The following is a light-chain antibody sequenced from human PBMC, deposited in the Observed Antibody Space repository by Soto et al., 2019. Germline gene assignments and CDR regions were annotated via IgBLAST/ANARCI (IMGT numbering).Light chain of an antibody. V-gene: IGLV2-11*01. CDR2: DVS. CDR3: RSYAGSNTVV. CDR1: SSDVGGYNY. Sequence: QSALTQPRSVSGSPGQSVTISCTGTSSDVGGYNYVSWYQQHPGKAPKLMIYDVSKRPSGVPDRFSGSKSGNTASLTISGLQAEDEADYYCRSYAGSNTVVFGGGTKLTVL. J-gene: IGLJ2*01.